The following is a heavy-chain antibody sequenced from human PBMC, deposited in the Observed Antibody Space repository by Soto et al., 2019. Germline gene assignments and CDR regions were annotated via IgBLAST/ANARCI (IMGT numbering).Heavy chain of an antibody. CDR1: GFTFSSYS. Sequence: PGGSLRLSWAASGFTFSSYSMNWVRQAPGKGLEWVSYISSSSSTIYYADSVKGRFTISRDNAKNSLYLQMNSLRAEDTAVYYCARDNIVVVPAAIIYYYYYMDVWGKGTTVTVSS. D-gene: IGHD2-2*01. CDR3: ARDNIVVVPAAIIYYYYYMDV. V-gene: IGHV3-48*01. CDR2: ISSSSSTI. J-gene: IGHJ6*03.